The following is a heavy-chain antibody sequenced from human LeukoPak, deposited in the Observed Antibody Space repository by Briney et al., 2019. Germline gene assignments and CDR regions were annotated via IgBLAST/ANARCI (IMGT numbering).Heavy chain of an antibody. CDR3: ARAPVGYDSSGYRHFDY. CDR1: GFTFSSYE. D-gene: IGHD3-22*01. Sequence: PGGSLRLSCAASGFTFSSYEMNWVRQAPGKGLEWVANIKEDGSEKNYVDSVKGRFTVSRDNAKNSLYLQMNSLRVGDTAVYYCARAPVGYDSSGYRHFDYWGQGTLVTVSS. J-gene: IGHJ4*02. CDR2: IKEDGSEK. V-gene: IGHV3-7*01.